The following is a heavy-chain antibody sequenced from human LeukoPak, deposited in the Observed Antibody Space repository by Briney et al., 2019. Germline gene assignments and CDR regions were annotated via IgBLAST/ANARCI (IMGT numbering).Heavy chain of an antibody. D-gene: IGHD3-22*01. V-gene: IGHV4-4*07. CDR1: GGSISSNY. J-gene: IGHJ3*02. CDR3: ARASYYESSNNIAFDI. Sequence: PSETLSLTCTVSGGSISSNYWSWIRQPAEKGLEWIGRINTSGSTKYNPSLKSRVTMSADTSKNQFSLNLSSVTAADTAVYYCARASYYESSNNIAFDIWGHGTMVTVSS. CDR2: INTSGST.